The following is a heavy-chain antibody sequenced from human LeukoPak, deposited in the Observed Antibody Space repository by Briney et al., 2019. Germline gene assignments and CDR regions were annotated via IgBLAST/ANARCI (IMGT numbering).Heavy chain of an antibody. CDR3: ARGHYGGSFDY. J-gene: IGHJ4*02. V-gene: IGHV1-2*02. Sequence: ASVKVSCKASGHIFTGCYMHWVRQAPGQGLEWMGWINPNSGGTNYAQKFQGRVTMTRDTSISTAYMELSRLRSDDTAVYYCARGHYGGSFDYWGQGTLVTVSS. D-gene: IGHD4-23*01. CDR1: GHIFTGCY. CDR2: INPNSGGT.